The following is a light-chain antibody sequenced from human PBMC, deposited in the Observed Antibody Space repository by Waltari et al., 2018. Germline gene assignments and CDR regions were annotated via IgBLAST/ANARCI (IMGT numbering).Light chain of an antibody. CDR1: SGAGTSYHY. Sequence: QAVVTQEPSLTVSPGGTVTLTCGSTSGAGTSYHYPYWFQQTPGQAPRTLITDIRRRLSWTPARFSGSLLGDKAALTLSGAQPEDEADYYCLLSYDVGRPVFGGGTKVTVL. V-gene: IGLV7-46*01. CDR3: LLSYDVGRPV. J-gene: IGLJ2*01. CDR2: DIR.